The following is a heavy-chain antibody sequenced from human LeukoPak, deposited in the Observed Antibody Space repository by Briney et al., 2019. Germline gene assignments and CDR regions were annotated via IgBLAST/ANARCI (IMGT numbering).Heavy chain of an antibody. D-gene: IGHD3-22*01. V-gene: IGHV3-33*01. CDR3: ARVPDYYDSSGSDY. CDR1: GFTFSSYG. CDR2: IWYDGSNK. Sequence: PGGSLRLSCAASGFTFSSYGMHWVRQAPGKGLEWVAVIWYDGSNKYYADSVKGRFTISRDNSKNTLYLQMNSLRAEDTAVYYCARVPDYYDSSGSDYWGQGTLVTVSS. J-gene: IGHJ4*02.